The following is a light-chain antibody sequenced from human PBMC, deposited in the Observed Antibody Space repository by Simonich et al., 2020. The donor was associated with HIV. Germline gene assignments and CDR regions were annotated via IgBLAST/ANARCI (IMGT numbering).Light chain of an antibody. V-gene: IGLV2-14*03. CDR1: SSDVGGYNH. CDR2: VVS. Sequence: QSALTQPASVSGPPGQSITISCTGTSSDVGGYNHVSWYQQPPCKAPKLMIYVVSSRPSGVSNRFSGSKSGNTASLTISGLQAEDEGDYYCSSYTSSSTLVFGTGTTVTVL. CDR3: SSYTSSSTLV. J-gene: IGLJ1*01.